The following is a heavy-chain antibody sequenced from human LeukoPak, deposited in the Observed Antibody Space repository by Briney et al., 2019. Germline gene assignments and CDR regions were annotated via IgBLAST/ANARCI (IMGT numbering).Heavy chain of an antibody. V-gene: IGHV1-8*01. Sequence: GASVKVSCKASGYTFTSYDINWVRQATGQGLEWMGWMNPNSGNTGYAQKFQGRVTMTRNTSISTAYMELSSLRSEDTAVYYCARGWVAVASFDLWGRGTLVTVSS. CDR1: GYTFTSYD. J-gene: IGHJ2*01. CDR3: ARGWVAVASFDL. D-gene: IGHD6-19*01. CDR2: MNPNSGNT.